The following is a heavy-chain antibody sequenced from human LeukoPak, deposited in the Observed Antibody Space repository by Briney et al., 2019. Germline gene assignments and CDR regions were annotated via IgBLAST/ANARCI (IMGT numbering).Heavy chain of an antibody. Sequence: PGDSLTLSCSASGFHFSSYEINWLRQPPGKRLEWVSHISKSGRIIYYADSVKGRFTISRDNAKNSLYLQMNSLRGEDTAGYYCARMYYDMLTGYSLRAFDVWGQGTMVTVSS. V-gene: IGHV3-48*03. CDR1: GFHFSSYE. J-gene: IGHJ3*01. CDR2: ISKSGRII. CDR3: ARMYYDMLTGYSLRAFDV. D-gene: IGHD3-9*01.